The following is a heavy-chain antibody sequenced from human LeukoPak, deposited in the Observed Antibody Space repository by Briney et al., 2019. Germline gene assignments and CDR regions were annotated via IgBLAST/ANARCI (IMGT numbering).Heavy chain of an antibody. CDR2: INSDESST. V-gene: IGHV3-74*01. CDR3: ARDVGWQWLPYFDY. CDR1: GFTFSTYC. D-gene: IGHD6-19*01. J-gene: IGHJ4*02. Sequence: PGGSLRLSCAASGFTFSTYCMHWVRQAPGKGLVWVSRINSDESSTTYADSVKGRFTISRDNAKNTLYLQMNSLRVEDTAVYYCARDVGWQWLPYFDYWGQGTLVTVSS.